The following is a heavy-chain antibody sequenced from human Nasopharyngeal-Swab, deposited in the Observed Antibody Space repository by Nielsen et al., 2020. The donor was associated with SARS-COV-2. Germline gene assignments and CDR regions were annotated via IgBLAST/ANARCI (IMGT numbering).Heavy chain of an antibody. J-gene: IGHJ3*02. CDR2: IYPGDSDT. CDR3: ARDEGVYSSSSRGAFDI. D-gene: IGHD6-6*01. V-gene: IGHV5-51*01. CDR1: GYSFTSYW. Sequence: GESLKISCKGSGYSFTSYWIGWVRQMPGKGLEWMGIIYPGDSDTRYSPPFQGQVTISADKSISTAYLQWSSLKASDTAMYYCARDEGVYSSSSRGAFDIWGQGTMVTVSS.